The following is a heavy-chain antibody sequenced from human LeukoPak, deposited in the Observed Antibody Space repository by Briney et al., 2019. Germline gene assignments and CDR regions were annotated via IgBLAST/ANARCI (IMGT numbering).Heavy chain of an antibody. CDR1: RFAFSNYW. V-gene: IGHV3-7*01. CDR3: ARDRGYSNFDY. Sequence: QPGESLRLSCAASRFAFSNYWMSWVREAPGKGLEWVANMNEDGSEKNYVDSVKGRFTISRDNAQDSLHLHMNSLRAEDTAVYYCARDRGYSNFDYWGQGTLLTVSS. D-gene: IGHD4-11*01. J-gene: IGHJ4*02. CDR2: MNEDGSEK.